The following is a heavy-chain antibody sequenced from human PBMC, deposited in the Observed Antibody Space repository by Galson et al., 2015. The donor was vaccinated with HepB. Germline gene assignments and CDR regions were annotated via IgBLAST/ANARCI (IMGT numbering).Heavy chain of an antibody. V-gene: IGHV3-23*01. J-gene: IGHJ4*02. CDR3: AKEMDY. CDR1: GFTFSNYA. Sequence: SLRLSCTASGFTFSNYAMTWVRQAPGKGLEWVSGISRSGDSKYYADSLKGRFTISRDNSKNTLYLQMNSLRAEETAVYFCAKEMDYWGQGTLVTVSS. CDR2: ISRSGDSK.